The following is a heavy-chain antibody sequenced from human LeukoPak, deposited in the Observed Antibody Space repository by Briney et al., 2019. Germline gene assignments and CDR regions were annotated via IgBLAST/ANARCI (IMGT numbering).Heavy chain of an antibody. CDR2: ISSSSSYI. CDR1: GFTFSSYS. CDR3: ARESYYDFWSPDY. Sequence: PGGSLRLSCAASGFTFSSYSMNWVCQAPGKGLEWVSSISSSSSYIYYADSVKGRFTISRDNAKNSLYLQMNSLRAEDTAVYYCARESYYDFWSPDYWGQGTLVTVSS. D-gene: IGHD3-3*01. J-gene: IGHJ4*02. V-gene: IGHV3-21*01.